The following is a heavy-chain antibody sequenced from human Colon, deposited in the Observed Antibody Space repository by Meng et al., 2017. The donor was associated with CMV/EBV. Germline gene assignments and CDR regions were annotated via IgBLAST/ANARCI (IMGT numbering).Heavy chain of an antibody. Sequence: GGSLRLSCVASGFTFNSYTMNWVRQPPGKGLEWVSSISGGNTYIYYADSVKGRFTISRDNAKNSLYLQMTNVSAEDTAVYFCARAAIPVISAAELGSWGQGTLVTVSS. CDR2: ISGGNTYI. CDR1: GFTFNSYT. CDR3: ARAAIPVISAAELGS. V-gene: IGHV3-21*01. D-gene: IGHD2-21*02. J-gene: IGHJ4*02.